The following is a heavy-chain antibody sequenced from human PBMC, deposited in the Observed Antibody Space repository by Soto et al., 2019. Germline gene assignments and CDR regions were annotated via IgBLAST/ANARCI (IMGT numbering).Heavy chain of an antibody. J-gene: IGHJ4*02. V-gene: IGHV2-5*01. D-gene: IGHD1-20*01. CDR2: IYWNGET. CDR3: AQLPPFADYNLDY. CDR1: GFSLSTGGVG. Sequence: QITLKESGPTLVKPTQTLTLTCNFSGFSLSTGGVGVAWVRQPPGKALEWLTLIYWNGETRTSPSLENRLTVTKDASKNQVALTMTNIDPVDTATYYCAQLPPFADYNLDYWGQGIRVTVSS.